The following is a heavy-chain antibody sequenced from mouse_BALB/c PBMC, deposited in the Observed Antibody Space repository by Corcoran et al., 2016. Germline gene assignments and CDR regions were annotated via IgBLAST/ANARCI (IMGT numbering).Heavy chain of an antibody. CDR1: GYSITSGYY. J-gene: IGHJ2*01. V-gene: IGHV3-6*02. CDR3: ATLLRSFDY. D-gene: IGHD1-1*01. Sequence: DVQLQESGPGLVKPSQSLSLTCSVTGYSITSGYYWNWIRQFPGHKLEWMGYISYDGSNNYNPSLKNRISITRDTSKNQFFLKLNSVTTEDTATYYCATLLRSFDYWGQGTTLTVSS. CDR2: ISYDGSN.